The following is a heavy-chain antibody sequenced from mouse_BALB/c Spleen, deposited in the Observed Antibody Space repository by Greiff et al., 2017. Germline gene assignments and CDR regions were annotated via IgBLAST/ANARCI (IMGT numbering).Heavy chain of an antibody. Sequence: EVHLVESGGGLVQPGGSRKLSCAASGFTFSDYGMAWVRQAPGKGPEWVAFISNLAYSIYYADTVTGRFTISRENAKNTLYLEMSSLRSEDTAMYYCARDRGVTTGYAMDYWGQGTSVTVSS. CDR3: ARDRGVTTGYAMDY. J-gene: IGHJ4*01. V-gene: IGHV5-15*02. D-gene: IGHD1-1*01. CDR1: GFTFSDYG. CDR2: ISNLAYSI.